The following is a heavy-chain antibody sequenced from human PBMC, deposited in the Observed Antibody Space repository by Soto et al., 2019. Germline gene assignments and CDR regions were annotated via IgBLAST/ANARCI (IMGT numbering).Heavy chain of an antibody. D-gene: IGHD6-19*01. J-gene: IGHJ4*02. CDR3: ARAFDPIAVAGTAFGY. V-gene: IGHV3-30-3*01. Sequence: GGSLRLSCAASGFTFSSYAMHWVRQAPGKGLEWVAVISYDGSNKYYADSVKGRFTISRDNSKNTLYLQMNSLRAEDTAAYYCARAFDPIAVAGTAFGYWGQGTLVTVSS. CDR1: GFTFSSYA. CDR2: ISYDGSNK.